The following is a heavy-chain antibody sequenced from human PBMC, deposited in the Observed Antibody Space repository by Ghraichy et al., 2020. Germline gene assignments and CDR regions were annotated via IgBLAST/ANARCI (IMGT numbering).Heavy chain of an antibody. CDR2: THYSGNT. D-gene: IGHD4-17*01. V-gene: IGHV4-61*01. CDR1: GGSVSSGSYY. Sequence: SETLSLTCTVSGGSVSSGSYYWIWIRQPPGKELEWIGYTHYSGNTNYNPSLKSRVTISADTSKNQFSLRLSSVTAADTAVYYCARLHDYGDYKGEDYYYGMDVWGQGTTVTVSS. J-gene: IGHJ6*02. CDR3: ARLHDYGDYKGEDYYYGMDV.